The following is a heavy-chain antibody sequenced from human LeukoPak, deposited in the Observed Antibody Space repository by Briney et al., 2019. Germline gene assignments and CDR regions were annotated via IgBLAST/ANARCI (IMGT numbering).Heavy chain of an antibody. D-gene: IGHD4-17*01. CDR2: INHRGRT. J-gene: IGHJ4*02. CDR1: GESFNDYY. V-gene: IGHV4-34*01. CDR3: ARVDYGDYSKDFDY. Sequence: SETLSLTCAVHGESFNDYYWSWIRQTPGKGLEWIGEINHRGRTNYNPSLKSRVTISVDTSKNQFSLRLSSVTAADTATYYCARVDYGDYSKDFDYWGQGILATVSS.